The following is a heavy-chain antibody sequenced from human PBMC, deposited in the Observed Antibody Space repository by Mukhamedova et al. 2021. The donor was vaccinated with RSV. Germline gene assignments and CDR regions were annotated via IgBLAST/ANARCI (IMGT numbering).Heavy chain of an antibody. CDR3: ARRGSGYYPLDY. Sequence: GWINPNSGGTNYAQKFQGRVTMTRDTSISTADMELSRLRSDDTAVYYCARRGSGYYPLDYWGQGTLVTVPS. V-gene: IGHV1-2*02. D-gene: IGHD3-22*01. CDR2: INPNSGGT. J-gene: IGHJ4*02.